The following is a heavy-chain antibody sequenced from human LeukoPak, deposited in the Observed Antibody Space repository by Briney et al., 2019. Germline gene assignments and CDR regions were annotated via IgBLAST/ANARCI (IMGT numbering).Heavy chain of an antibody. D-gene: IGHD2-15*01. CDR2: IKSKTDGGTT. J-gene: IGHJ4*02. CDR3: TTVSVVVITATRGGH. CDR1: GFTFSNAW. V-gene: IGHV3-15*01. Sequence: NPGGSLRLSCAASGFTFSNAWMSWVRQAPGKGLEWVGRIKSKTDGGTTDYAAPVKGRFTISRDDSKNTLYLQMNSLKTEDTAVYDCTTVSVVVITATRGGHWGQGTLVTVSS.